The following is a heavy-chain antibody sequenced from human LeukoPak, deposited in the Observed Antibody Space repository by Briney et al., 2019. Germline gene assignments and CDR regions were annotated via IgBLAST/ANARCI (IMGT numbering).Heavy chain of an antibody. Sequence: GGPLRLSCAASGFIFSNYGMHWVRQAPGKGLEWVAVISYDGSYKYYVDSVKGRFTISRDNSKNTLFLQMNSLRSEDTAVYYCARDPLMDTAQMGYMDVWGKGTTVTVSS. CDR1: GFIFSNYG. V-gene: IGHV3-30*03. CDR2: ISYDGSYK. D-gene: IGHD5-18*01. J-gene: IGHJ6*03. CDR3: ARDPLMDTAQMGYMDV.